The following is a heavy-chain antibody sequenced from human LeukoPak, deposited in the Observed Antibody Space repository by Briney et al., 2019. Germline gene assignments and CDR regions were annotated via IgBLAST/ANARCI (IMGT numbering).Heavy chain of an antibody. J-gene: IGHJ4*02. D-gene: IGHD2-2*01. CDR3: ARDKSTSCYYFDY. CDR2: IWYDGSYK. CDR1: GFTFSSYS. Sequence: GGSLRLSCAASGFTFSSYSMNWVRQAPGKGLEWVAVIWYDGSYKYYADSVKGRFTISRDNSNSTLYLQMNILRAEDSAVYYCARDKSTSCYYFDYWGQGALVTVSS. V-gene: IGHV3-33*08.